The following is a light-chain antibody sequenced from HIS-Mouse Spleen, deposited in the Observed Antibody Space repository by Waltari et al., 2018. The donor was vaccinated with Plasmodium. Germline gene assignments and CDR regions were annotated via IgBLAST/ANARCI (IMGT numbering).Light chain of an antibody. V-gene: IGLV2-23*03. CDR1: SSDVGSYNL. CDR2: EGS. J-gene: IGLJ3*02. CDR3: CSYAGSSTFV. Sequence: QSALTQPASVSGSPGQSITISCTGTSSDVGSYNLVPWYQQHPGKAPKLMIYEGSKRPSGVSNRSSGSKSGNTASLTISGLQAEDEADYYCCSYAGSSTFVFGGGTKLTVL.